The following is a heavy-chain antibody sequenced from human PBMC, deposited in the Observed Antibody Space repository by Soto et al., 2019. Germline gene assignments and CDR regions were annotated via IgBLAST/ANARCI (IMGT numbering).Heavy chain of an antibody. CDR2: ISTNGGST. D-gene: IGHD3-22*01. CDR1: GFTFSIYA. CDR3: VKGEYYYDSSGYYPFDY. J-gene: IGHJ4*02. Sequence: GGFLRLSCSASGFTFSIYAMHWVRQAPGNGLEYVSSISTNGGSTHYADSVKGRFTISRDNSKNTQYLQMSSLRADDTAVYYCVKGEYYYDSSGYYPFDYWGKGTLVTVSS. V-gene: IGHV3-64D*06.